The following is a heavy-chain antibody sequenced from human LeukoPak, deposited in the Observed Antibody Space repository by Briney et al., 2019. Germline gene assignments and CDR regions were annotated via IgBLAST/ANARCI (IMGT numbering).Heavy chain of an antibody. CDR1: GFTFGRYS. CDR2: IGGVSSTI. CDR3: ARDVDYAFDL. V-gene: IGHV3-48*02. D-gene: IGHD2-15*01. Sequence: AGSLRLSCAASGFTFGRYSMNWVRQAPGKGLQWVSYIGGVSSTISYADSVKGRFTISRDNAKNSLYLQMNSLGDEDTAVYYCARDVDYAFDLWGQGTLVTVSS. J-gene: IGHJ3*01.